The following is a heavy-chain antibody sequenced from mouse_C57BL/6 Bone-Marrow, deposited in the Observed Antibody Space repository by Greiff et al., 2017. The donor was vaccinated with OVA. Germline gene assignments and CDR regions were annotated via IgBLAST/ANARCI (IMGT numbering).Heavy chain of an antibody. CDR3: AKTSLGSSPYWYFDV. CDR2: IYPGDGDT. D-gene: IGHD1-1*01. V-gene: IGHV1-80*01. CDR1: GYAFSSYW. J-gene: IGHJ1*03. Sequence: QVQLQQSGAELVKPGASVKISCKASGYAFSSYWMNWVKQRPGQGLEWIGQIYPGDGDTNYNGKFKGKATLTADKSSSTAYMQLSSLTSEDSAVYFCAKTSLGSSPYWYFDVWGTGTTVTVSS.